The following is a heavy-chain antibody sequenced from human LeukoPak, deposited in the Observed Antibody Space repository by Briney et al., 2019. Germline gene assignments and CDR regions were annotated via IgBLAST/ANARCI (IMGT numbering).Heavy chain of an antibody. CDR1: GFTFSSYW. Sequence: PGGSLRLSCAASGFTFSSYWMSWVRQAPGKGLEWGANIKQDGSEKYYVDSVKGRFTISRDNAKNSLYLQMNSLRAEDTAVYYCARDTYYDFWSGYYPESYGMDVWGQGTTVTVSS. CDR2: IKQDGSEK. J-gene: IGHJ6*02. CDR3: ARDTYYDFWSGYYPESYGMDV. D-gene: IGHD3-3*01. V-gene: IGHV3-7*03.